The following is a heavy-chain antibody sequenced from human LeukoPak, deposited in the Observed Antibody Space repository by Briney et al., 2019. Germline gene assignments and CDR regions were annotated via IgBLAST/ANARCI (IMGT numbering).Heavy chain of an antibody. D-gene: IGHD5-18*01. CDR1: GYTFTSYA. CDR2: INTNTGNP. Sequence: ASVTVSCKASGYTFTSYAMNWVRQAPGQGLEWMGWINTNTGNPTYAQGFTGRFVFSLDTSVSTAYLQISSLKAEDTAVYYCARVDVIGYSYGYDYYYYYMDVWGKGTTVTVSS. V-gene: IGHV7-4-1*02. CDR3: ARVDVIGYSYGYDYYYYYMDV. J-gene: IGHJ6*03.